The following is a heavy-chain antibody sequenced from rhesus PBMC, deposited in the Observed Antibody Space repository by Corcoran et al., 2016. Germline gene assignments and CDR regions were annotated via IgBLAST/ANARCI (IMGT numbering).Heavy chain of an antibody. CDR3: ASQYSYSTLDY. Sequence: EVQLVQSGAEVKRPGESLKISCKTSGYSFTRYWISWVRQMPGKGLEWRGAIDPRDSDTRYSPSVQGQVTISADKSISTANRQWSSLKASDSATYYCASQYSYSTLDYWGQGVLVTVSS. CDR1: GYSFTRYW. V-gene: IGHV5-2*01. J-gene: IGHJ4*01. D-gene: IGHD5-12*01. CDR2: IDPRDSDT.